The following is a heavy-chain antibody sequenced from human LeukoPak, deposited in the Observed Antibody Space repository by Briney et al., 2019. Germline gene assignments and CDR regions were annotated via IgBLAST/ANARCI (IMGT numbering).Heavy chain of an antibody. CDR3: ARASDILTGFDY. V-gene: IGHV3-13*01. CDR1: GFTFSSYD. D-gene: IGHD3-9*01. CDR2: IGTAGDT. Sequence: GGSLRLSCAASGFTFSSYDMHRVRQATGKGLEWVSAIGTAGDTYYPGSVKGRFTISRENAKNSLYLQMNSLRAGDTAVYYCARASDILTGFDYWGQGTLVTVSS. J-gene: IGHJ4*02.